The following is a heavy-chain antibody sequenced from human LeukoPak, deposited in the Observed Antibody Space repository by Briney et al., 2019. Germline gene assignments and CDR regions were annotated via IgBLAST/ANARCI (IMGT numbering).Heavy chain of an antibody. V-gene: IGHV3-21*01. J-gene: IGHJ4*02. CDR3: ARDPPLYYYDSSGPYYFDY. D-gene: IGHD3-22*01. Sequence: GGSLRLSCAASGFTFSSYSMNWVRQAPGKGLEWVSSISSSSSYIYYADSVKGRFTISRDNAKNSLYLQMNSLRAEDTAVYYCARDPPLYYYDSSGPYYFDYWGQGTLVTVSS. CDR1: GFTFSSYS. CDR2: ISSSSSYI.